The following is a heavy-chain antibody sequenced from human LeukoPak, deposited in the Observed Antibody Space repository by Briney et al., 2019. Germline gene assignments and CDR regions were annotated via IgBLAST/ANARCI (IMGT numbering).Heavy chain of an antibody. V-gene: IGHV4-61*10. Sequence: KSSQTLSLTCTVSGGSISSGSYYWSWIRQPAGKGLEWIGYIYYSGSTNYNPSLKSRVTISVDTSKNQFSLKLGSVTAADTAVYYCARGPYYYDSSGYYYYYYYMDVWGKGTTVTISS. CDR2: IYYSGST. CDR3: ARGPYYYDSSGYYYYYYYMDV. J-gene: IGHJ6*03. CDR1: GGSISSGSYY. D-gene: IGHD3-22*01.